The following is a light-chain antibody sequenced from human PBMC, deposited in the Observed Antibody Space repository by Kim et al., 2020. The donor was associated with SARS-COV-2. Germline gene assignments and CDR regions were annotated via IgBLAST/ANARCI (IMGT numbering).Light chain of an antibody. J-gene: IGKJ3*01. Sequence: PASISCRSRQSLVYSDGNIYLNWFHQRPGQSPRRLIYKVSNRDSGVPDRFSGSESGTDFTLQISRVESEDVGIYYCMQCTHWPFTFAPGTKVDI. CDR3: MQCTHWPFT. CDR1: QSLVYSDGNIY. V-gene: IGKV2-30*01. CDR2: KVS.